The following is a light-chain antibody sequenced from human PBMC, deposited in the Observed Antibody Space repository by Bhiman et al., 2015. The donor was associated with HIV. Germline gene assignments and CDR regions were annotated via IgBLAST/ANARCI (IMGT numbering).Light chain of an antibody. CDR3: AAWDNSLRGWV. CDR1: SSDVGGYNY. V-gene: IGLV1-47*01. Sequence: QSALTQPPSASGSPGQSVTISCTGTSSDVGGYNYVSWYQQLPGATPRLLVDRINQRPSGVPDRFSASRSGTSASLAINGLRAEDEAAYYCAAWDNSLRGWVFGGGTKVTVL. CDR2: RIN. J-gene: IGLJ3*02.